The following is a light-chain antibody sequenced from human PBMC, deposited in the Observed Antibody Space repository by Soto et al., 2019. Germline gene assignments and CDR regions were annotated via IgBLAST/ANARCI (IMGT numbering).Light chain of an antibody. CDR1: QSISSW. CDR3: QQYDSYPLT. Sequence: DIQMTQSPSTLSASVGDRVTITCRARQSISSWLAWYQQSPGKAPNLLIYKTSSLESGVPSRFSGSGSGIGFTLTVNSLQPDDFATYDCQQYDSYPLTCGGGTEVEIK. V-gene: IGKV1-5*03. CDR2: KTS. J-gene: IGKJ4*01.